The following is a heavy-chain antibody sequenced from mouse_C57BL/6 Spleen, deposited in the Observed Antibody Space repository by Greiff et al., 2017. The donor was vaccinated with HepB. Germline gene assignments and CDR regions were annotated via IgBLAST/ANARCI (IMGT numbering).Heavy chain of an antibody. CDR1: GFTFSSYA. J-gene: IGHJ4*01. CDR2: ISDGGSYT. D-gene: IGHD2-5*01. CDR3: ARGSYSNPYYYAMDY. V-gene: IGHV5-4*01. Sequence: VQLKESGGGLVKPGGSLKLSCAASGFTFSSYAMSWVRQTPEKRLEWVATISDGGSYTYYPDNVKGRFTISRDNAKNNLYLQMSHLKSEDTAMYYCARGSYSNPYYYAMDYWGQGTSVTVSS.